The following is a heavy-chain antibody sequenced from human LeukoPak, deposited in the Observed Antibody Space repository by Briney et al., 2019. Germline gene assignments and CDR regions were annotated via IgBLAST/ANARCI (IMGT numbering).Heavy chain of an antibody. V-gene: IGHV4-59*01. CDR3: ARRPIAARRAFDI. D-gene: IGHD6-6*01. J-gene: IGHJ3*02. CDR2: IYYSGST. CDR1: GGSISSYY. Sequence: SETLSLTCTVSGGSISSYYWSWIRQPPGKRLEWIGYIYYSGSTNYNPSLKSRVTISVDTSKNQFSLKLSSVTAADTAVYYCARRPIAARRAFDIWGQGTMVTVSS.